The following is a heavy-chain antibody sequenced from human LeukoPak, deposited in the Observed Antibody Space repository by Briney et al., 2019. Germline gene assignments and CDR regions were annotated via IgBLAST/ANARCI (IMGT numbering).Heavy chain of an antibody. CDR2: ISSSSSYI. J-gene: IGHJ4*02. D-gene: IGHD3-16*02. CDR1: GFTFSSYS. V-gene: IGHV3-21*04. Sequence: PGGSLRLSCAASGFTFSSYSMNWVRQAPGKGLEWVSSISSSSSYIYYADSVKGRFTISRDNAKNSLYLQMNSLRAEDTAVYYCAKDVVTFYDYVWGSYRQPLDYWGQGTLVTVSS. CDR3: AKDVVTFYDYVWGSYRQPLDY.